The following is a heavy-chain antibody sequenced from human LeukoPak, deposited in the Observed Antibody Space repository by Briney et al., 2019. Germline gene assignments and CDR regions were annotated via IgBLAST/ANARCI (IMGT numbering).Heavy chain of an antibody. V-gene: IGHV3-7*01. CDR3: AREDGYPRDYFDY. CDR1: GFTFSDYW. J-gene: IGHJ4*02. Sequence: GGSLRLSCATSGFTFSDYWMTWVRQAPGKGLEWLINIKEDSSDQSSVDSVKGRFTISRDNAKNSLYLQMNSLRAEDTAVYYCAREDGYPRDYFDYWGQGTLVTVSS. CDR2: IKEDSSDQ. D-gene: IGHD5-24*01.